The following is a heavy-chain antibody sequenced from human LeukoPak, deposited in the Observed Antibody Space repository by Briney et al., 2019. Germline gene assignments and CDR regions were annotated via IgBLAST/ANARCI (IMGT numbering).Heavy chain of an antibody. CDR3: ARAGDISGYYYNFDY. CDR1: GDSTKNYY. CDR2: IYYSGAA. V-gene: IGHV4-59*12. Sequence: PSETLSLTCTVSGDSTKNYYWSWIRQSPGKGLEWIGYIYYSGAANYNPSLKSRVTMSVDRSKNQLSLRLSSVTAADTAVYFCARAGDISGYYYNFDYWGQGTLVTVSS. J-gene: IGHJ4*02. D-gene: IGHD3-22*01.